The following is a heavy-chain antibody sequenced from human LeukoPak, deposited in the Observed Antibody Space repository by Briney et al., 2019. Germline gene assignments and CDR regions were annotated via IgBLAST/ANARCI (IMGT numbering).Heavy chain of an antibody. CDR2: IYHSGNT. V-gene: IGHV4-31*03. Sequence: TLSLTCTVSGGSISSGGYYWSWIRQHPGKGLEWIGYIYHSGNTYYNPSLKSRVTISIDTSENQFSLNLSSVTAADTAVYYCAGQHSVDTVMASDAFDIWGQGTMVTVSS. J-gene: IGHJ3*02. D-gene: IGHD5-18*01. CDR1: GGSISSGGYY. CDR3: AGQHSVDTVMASDAFDI.